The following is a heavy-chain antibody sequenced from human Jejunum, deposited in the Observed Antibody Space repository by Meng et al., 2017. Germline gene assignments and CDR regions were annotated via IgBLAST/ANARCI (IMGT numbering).Heavy chain of an antibody. CDR1: GYIFSAYT. D-gene: IGHD3-10*01. CDR3: ARGESRGSLDF. V-gene: IGHV1-3*01. J-gene: IGHJ4*02. Sequence: ASVKVSCKTSGYIFSAYTMHWVRQAPGQRLEWLAWINAGNGHTKFSQKFQGRVTVTSDTPASTAYMEVSSLRSEDTAVYYCARGESRGSLDFWGQGTLVTVSS. CDR2: INAGNGHT.